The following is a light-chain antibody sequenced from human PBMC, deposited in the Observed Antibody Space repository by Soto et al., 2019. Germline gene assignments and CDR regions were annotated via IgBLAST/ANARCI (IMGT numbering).Light chain of an antibody. CDR1: HSVDSTH. J-gene: IGKJ1*01. CDR3: QHYGASRT. Sequence: EIVLTQSPGTLYLSPGERATLSCRTSHSVDSTHLAWYQQKPGQAPRLLIYGASGRATGIPDRFGGSGSGTDFTLTISRLEPEEFAVYYCQHYGASRTFGQGNKVEVK. V-gene: IGKV3-20*01. CDR2: GAS.